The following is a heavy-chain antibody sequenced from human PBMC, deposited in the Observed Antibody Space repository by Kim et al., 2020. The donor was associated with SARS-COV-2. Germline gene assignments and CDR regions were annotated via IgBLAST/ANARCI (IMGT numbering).Heavy chain of an antibody. CDR1: GGTFSSYA. J-gene: IGHJ3*02. D-gene: IGHD3-16*02. V-gene: IGHV1-69*04. CDR3: ARDEYYDYVWGSYRLGYAFDI. Sequence: SVKVSCKASGGTFSSYAISWVRQAPGQGLEWMGRIIPILGIANYAQKFQGRVTITADKSTSTAYMELSSLRSEDTAVYYCARDEYYDYVWGSYRLGYAFDIWGQGTMVTVSS. CDR2: IIPILGIA.